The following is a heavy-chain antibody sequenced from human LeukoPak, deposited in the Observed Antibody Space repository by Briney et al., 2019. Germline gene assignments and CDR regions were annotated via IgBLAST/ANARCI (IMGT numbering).Heavy chain of an antibody. CDR1: AGSMRNYY. Sequence: PSETLSLTCAVSAGSMRNYYWSWIRQPPAKGLEWIGYTYDSGSSSYNPSLRSRVSISIDTSKNQFSLNLSSVTAADTAVYYCARGWASSWYYFDFWGQGTLVTVSS. V-gene: IGHV4-59*01. J-gene: IGHJ4*02. CDR2: TYDSGSS. CDR3: ARGWASSWYYFDF. D-gene: IGHD2-2*01.